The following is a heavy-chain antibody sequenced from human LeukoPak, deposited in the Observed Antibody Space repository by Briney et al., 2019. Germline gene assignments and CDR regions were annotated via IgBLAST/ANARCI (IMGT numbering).Heavy chain of an antibody. Sequence: SETLSLTCAVYGGSFSSYYWSWIRQPPGKGLEWIGEINHSGSTNYNPSLKSRVTISVDTSKNQFSLKLSSVTAADTAVYYCARRGKVRGVDNWFDPWGQGTLVTVSS. CDR1: GGSFSSYY. V-gene: IGHV4-34*01. CDR3: ARRGKVRGVDNWFDP. J-gene: IGHJ5*02. CDR2: INHSGST. D-gene: IGHD3-10*01.